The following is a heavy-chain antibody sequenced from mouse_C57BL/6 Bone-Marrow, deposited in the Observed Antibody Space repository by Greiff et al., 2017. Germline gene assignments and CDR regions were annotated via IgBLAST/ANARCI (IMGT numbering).Heavy chain of an antibody. V-gene: IGHV5-4*01. CDR2: ISDGGSYT. Sequence: DVQLVESGGGLVKPGGSLKLSCAASGFTFSSYAMSWVRQTPEKRLEWVATISDGGSYTYYPDNVKGRFTIARDNAKNNLYLQMSQLKSEDTAMYDSAKDGGYDSSGYFDVGGTGTTVTVSS. D-gene: IGHD1-1*01. J-gene: IGHJ1*03. CDR3: AKDGGYDSSGYFDV. CDR1: GFTFSSYA.